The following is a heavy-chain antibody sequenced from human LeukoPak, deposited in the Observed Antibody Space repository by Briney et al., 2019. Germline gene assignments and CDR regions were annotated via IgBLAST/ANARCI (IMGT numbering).Heavy chain of an antibody. CDR3: AKTTTGCSSGRYPGWPVDY. CDR1: GFTFNSYA. V-gene: IGHV3-23*01. Sequence: GGSLRLSCAASGFTFNSYAMYWVRQAPGKGLEWVSGIFGSGGSAHYADSVKGRFTIFRDNSKNTVYLQMNSLRAEDTAVYYCAKTTTGCSSGRYPGWPVDYWGQGTLVTVSS. D-gene: IGHD6-19*01. CDR2: IFGSGGSA. J-gene: IGHJ4*02.